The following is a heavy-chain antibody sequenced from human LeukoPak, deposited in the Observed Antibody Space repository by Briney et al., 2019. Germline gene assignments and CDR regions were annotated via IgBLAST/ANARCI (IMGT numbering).Heavy chain of an antibody. CDR3: ARGYSNLAY. D-gene: IGHD5-18*01. CDR1: GSGFSFSSYA. Sequence: GGSLRLSCAASGSGFSFSSYAMSWVRQAPGLGLEWVSGISGRGDSTHYADSVKGRFTISRDSSKNTLFLQMNSLRVGDTAVYYCARGYSNLAYWGQGTLVTVSS. J-gene: IGHJ4*02. CDR2: ISGRGDST. V-gene: IGHV3-23*01.